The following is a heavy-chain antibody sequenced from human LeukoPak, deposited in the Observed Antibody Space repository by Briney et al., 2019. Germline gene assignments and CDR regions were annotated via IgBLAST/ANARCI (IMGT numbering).Heavy chain of an antibody. D-gene: IGHD2-2*01. CDR3: ARDFSPEGIVVVPAARGYYYGMDV. V-gene: IGHV3-11*05. CDR1: GFTFSDYY. Sequence: GGSLRLSCAASGFTFSDYYMSWIRQAPGKGLEWVSYISSSSSYTNYADSVKGRFTISRDNAKNSLYLQMNSLRAEDTAVYYCARDFSPEGIVVVPAARGYYYGMDVWGQGTTVTVSS. CDR2: ISSSSSYT. J-gene: IGHJ6*02.